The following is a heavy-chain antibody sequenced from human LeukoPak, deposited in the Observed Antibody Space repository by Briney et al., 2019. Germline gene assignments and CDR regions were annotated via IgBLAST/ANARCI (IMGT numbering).Heavy chain of an antibody. V-gene: IGHV3-23*01. D-gene: IGHD2-21*02. J-gene: IGHJ4*02. CDR1: GFTFSSYA. CDR3: ARGRLVVTALDY. Sequence: PGGSLRLSCAASGFTFSSYAMSWVRQAPGKGLEWVSAISNSGGNTYYADSVKGRFTISRDNSKDTLSLQMNSLRAEDTAVYYCARGRLVVTALDYWGQGTLVTVSS. CDR2: ISNSGGNT.